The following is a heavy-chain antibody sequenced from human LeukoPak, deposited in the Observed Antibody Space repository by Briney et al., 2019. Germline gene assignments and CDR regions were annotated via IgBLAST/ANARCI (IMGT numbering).Heavy chain of an antibody. CDR2: XRSKGYNYAT. V-gene: IGHV3-73*01. CDR1: GFTVSGSA. J-gene: IGHJ4*02. CDR3: ATLGETSGWYPDH. Sequence: LSCAASGFTVSGSAMHWVRQAARKELEWLGRXRSKGYNYATAYGASGKDRFIISRDDSKSTAYLQMSSLKSEDTAVYYCATLGETSGWYPDHWGQGTLVTVSS. D-gene: IGHD6-19*01.